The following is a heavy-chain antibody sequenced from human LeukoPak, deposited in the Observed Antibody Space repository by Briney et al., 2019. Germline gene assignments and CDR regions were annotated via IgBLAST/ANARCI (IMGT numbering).Heavy chain of an antibody. J-gene: IGHJ6*03. V-gene: IGHV1-18*01. CDR1: GYTFTSYG. CDR2: ISAYNGNT. CDR3: ARDGVPAAIWYYYYYMDV. Sequence: ASVKVSCKASGYTFTSYGISWVRQAPGQGLEWMGWISAYNGNTNYAQKLQGRVTMTTDTSTSTAYMELGSLRSDDTAVYYCARDGVPAAIWYYYYYMDVWGKGTTVTVSS. D-gene: IGHD2-2*01.